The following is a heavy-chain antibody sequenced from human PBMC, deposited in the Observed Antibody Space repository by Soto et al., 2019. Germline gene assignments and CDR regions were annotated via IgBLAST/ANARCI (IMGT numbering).Heavy chain of an antibody. CDR2: IGGSGGNR. V-gene: IGHV3-23*01. CDR1: GFTFNAYA. D-gene: IGHD4-4*01. J-gene: IGHJ4*02. CDR3: ARVASDYINSVDH. Sequence: EVQLLESGGGLVQPGGSLRLSCAASGFTFNAYAMTWVRQAPGKGREWVSAIGGSGGNRYYAASVKGRFTISRDNSKHTLDLQMSRRRVEDTAVYCCARVASDYINSVDHWGQGILVTVSS.